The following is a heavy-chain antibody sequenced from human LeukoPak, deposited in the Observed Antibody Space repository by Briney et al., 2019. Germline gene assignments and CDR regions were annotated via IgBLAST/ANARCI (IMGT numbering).Heavy chain of an antibody. CDR3: ARVVPRFLTGYFPSAYGMDV. D-gene: IGHD3-9*01. V-gene: IGHV3-21*01. Sequence: GWSLRLSCAASGFTFSSYSMNWVRQAPGKGLEWVSSISSSSSYIYYADSVKGRFTISRDNAKNSLYLQMNSLRAEDTAVYYCARVVPRFLTGYFPSAYGMDVWGQGTTVTVSS. CDR2: ISSSSSYI. J-gene: IGHJ6*02. CDR1: GFTFSSYS.